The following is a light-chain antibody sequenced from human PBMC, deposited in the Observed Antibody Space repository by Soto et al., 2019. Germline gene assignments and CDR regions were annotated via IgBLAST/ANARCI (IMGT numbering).Light chain of an antibody. V-gene: IGKV1-39*01. CDR1: QTINNF. J-gene: IGKJ4*01. Sequence: DIQMTQSPSSLSASVGDKVIVTCRASQTINNFLNWYQQRPGRAPKLLIFAASSLESGVPSRFSGEGSGTDFTLTISSLQPEDFETYYCHQSYSNHQTLGGGTKVDIK. CDR3: HQSYSNHQT. CDR2: AAS.